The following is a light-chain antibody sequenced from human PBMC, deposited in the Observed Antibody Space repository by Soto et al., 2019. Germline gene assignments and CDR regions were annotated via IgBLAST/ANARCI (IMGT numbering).Light chain of an antibody. CDR1: QGISSY. J-gene: IGKJ4*01. CDR2: ATS. V-gene: IGKV1-8*01. CDR3: QESYTGPAVS. Sequence: AIRMTQSPSSLSASTGDRVTITCRASQGISSYLAWYQQKPGKAPKLLIYATSTLQSGVPSRFSGSGSGTEFTLTISSLQPEDFATYFCQESYTGPAVSFGGGTKVDIK.